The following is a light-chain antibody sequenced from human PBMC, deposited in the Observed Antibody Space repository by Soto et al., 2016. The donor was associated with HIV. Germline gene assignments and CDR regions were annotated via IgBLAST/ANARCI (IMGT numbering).Light chain of an antibody. Sequence: SELTQDPAVSVALGQTVTITCRGDSLRNYFTSWYLQKPGQAPILLIYPKYNRPPGISDRVSASSSGNTASLTITGTQTEDEGEYYCSSRDKSGSRLITFGGGP. CDR3: SSRDKSGSRLIT. CDR2: PKY. J-gene: IGLJ2*01. V-gene: IGLV3-19*01. CDR1: SLRNYF.